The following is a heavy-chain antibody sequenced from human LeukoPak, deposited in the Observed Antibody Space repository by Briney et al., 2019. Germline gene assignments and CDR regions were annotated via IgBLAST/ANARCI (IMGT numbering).Heavy chain of an antibody. CDR1: GFTFSSYD. CDR3: AREPKGNSYLDY. CDR2: IGTAGDT. V-gene: IGHV3-13*01. Sequence: GGSLRLSCAASGFTFSSYDMHWVPHATGKGLEWVSAIGTAGDTYYPGSGKCRFTISRENAKNTLYLQMHSLRAGDTAVYYCAREPKGNSYLDYWGQGTLVTVSS. J-gene: IGHJ4*02. D-gene: IGHD3-16*02.